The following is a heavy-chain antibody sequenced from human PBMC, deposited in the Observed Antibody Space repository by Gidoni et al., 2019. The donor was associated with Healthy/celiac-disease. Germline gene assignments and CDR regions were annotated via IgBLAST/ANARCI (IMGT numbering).Heavy chain of an antibody. CDR1: GGSISSGSYY. CDR2: IYTSGST. J-gene: IGHJ3*02. CDR3: ARGSLGGMKAFDI. D-gene: IGHD3-16*01. Sequence: QVQLQESGPGLVKPSQTLSLTCTVSGGSISSGSYYWSWIRQPAGKGLEWIGRIYTSGSTNYNPSLKSRVTISVDTSKNQFSLKLSSVTAADTAVYYCARGSLGGMKAFDIWGQGTMVTVSS. V-gene: IGHV4-61*02.